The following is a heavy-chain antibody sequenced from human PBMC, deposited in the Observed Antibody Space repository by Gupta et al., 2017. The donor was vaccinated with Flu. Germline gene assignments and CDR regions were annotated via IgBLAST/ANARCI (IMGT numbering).Heavy chain of an antibody. Sequence: QVHLQESGPGLVKPSETLSRPGTISGVPIGSNYWSWIRQPAGKGLGWVGRIYTNKTTNYNPSLKSRVTMSVDTSKNQFSLKLTSVTAADTAVYYCARADIKRGWFDPWGQGTQVIVSS. V-gene: IGHV4-4*07. CDR2: IYTNKTT. CDR1: GVPIGSNY. CDR3: ARADIKRGWFDP. J-gene: IGHJ5*02. D-gene: IGHD2-15*01.